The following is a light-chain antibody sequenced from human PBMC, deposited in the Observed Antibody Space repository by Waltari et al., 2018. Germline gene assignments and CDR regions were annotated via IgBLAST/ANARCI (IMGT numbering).Light chain of an antibody. CDR2: DVS. V-gene: IGLV2-14*01. J-gene: IGLJ2*01. CDR1: TSDISGHNY. Sequence: QSALTQPASVSGSPGQSITLSCTGTTSDISGHNYVSWYQRHPGKAPKLLIYDVSNRPSGVSNRCSCSKSGNTASLTISGLLAEDEADYYCSSYTITSTVVFGGGTKLTVL. CDR3: SSYTITSTVV.